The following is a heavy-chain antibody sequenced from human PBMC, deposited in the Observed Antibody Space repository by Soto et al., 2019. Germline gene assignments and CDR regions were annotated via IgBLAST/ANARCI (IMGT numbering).Heavy chain of an antibody. Sequence: DVQLVGSGGGLVQPGGSLKLSCAASGSTFSGSAMHWVRQASGKGLEWVGRIRSKVNNYATACAASVKGRFIIYRDDSKNTAYLQMNSLKTEDTAVYYCTRLFAYGDAFDIWGQGTMVTVSS. J-gene: IGHJ3*02. V-gene: IGHV3-73*01. CDR2: IRSKVNNYAT. D-gene: IGHD4-17*01. CDR3: TRLFAYGDAFDI. CDR1: GSTFSGSA.